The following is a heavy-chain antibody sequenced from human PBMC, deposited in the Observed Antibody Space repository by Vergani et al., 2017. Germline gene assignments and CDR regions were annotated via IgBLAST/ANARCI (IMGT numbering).Heavy chain of an antibody. CDR1: GGSFSGYY. CDR2: INHSGST. D-gene: IGHD6-19*01. V-gene: IGHV4-34*01. J-gene: IGHJ1*01. Sequence: QVQLQQWGAGLLKPSETLSLTCAVYGGSFSGYYWSWIRQPPGKGLEWIGEINHSGSTNYNPSLKSRVTISVDTSKNQFSLKLSSVTAADTAVYYCARQDGSGWYWGETEYFQHWGQGTLVTVSS. CDR3: ARQDGSGWYWGETEYFQH.